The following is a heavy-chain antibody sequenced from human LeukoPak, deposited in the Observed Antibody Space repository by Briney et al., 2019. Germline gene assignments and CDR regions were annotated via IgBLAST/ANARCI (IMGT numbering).Heavy chain of an antibody. J-gene: IGHJ4*02. CDR1: EFSVGSNY. Sequence: GGSLRLSCAASEFSVGSNYMTWVRQAPGKGLEWVSLIYSGGSTYYADSVKGRFTISRDNSKNTLYLQMNSLRAEDTAVYYCARARSTIFRVVNIFDYWGQGTLVTVSS. CDR2: IYSGGST. V-gene: IGHV3-66*01. D-gene: IGHD3-3*01. CDR3: ARARSTIFRVVNIFDY.